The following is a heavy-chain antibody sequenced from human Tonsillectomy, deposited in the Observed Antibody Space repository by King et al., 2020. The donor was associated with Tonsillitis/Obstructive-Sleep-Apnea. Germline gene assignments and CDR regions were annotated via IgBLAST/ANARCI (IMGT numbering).Heavy chain of an antibody. CDR3: ASLPGGGSGWARIEYYYYGMDV. J-gene: IGHJ6*02. D-gene: IGHD6-19*01. V-gene: IGHV4-59*08. CDR1: GGSISSYY. CDR2: IYYSGST. Sequence: QLQESGPGLVKPSETLSLTCTVSGGSISSYYWIWIRQPPGKGLEWIGYIYYSGSTNYNPSLKSPVTISVDTSKNQFSLKLSSVTAADTAVYYCASLPGGGSGWARIEYYYYGMDVWGQGTTVTVSS.